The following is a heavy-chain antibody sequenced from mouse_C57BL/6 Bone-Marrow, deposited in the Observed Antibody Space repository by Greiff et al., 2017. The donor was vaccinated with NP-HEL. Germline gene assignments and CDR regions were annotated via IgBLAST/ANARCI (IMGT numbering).Heavy chain of an antibody. V-gene: IGHV5-12*01. CDR1: GFTFSDYY. Sequence: EVTLVESGGGLVQPGGSLKLSCAASGFTFSDYYMYWVRQTPEKRLEWVAYISNGGGSTYYPDTVKGRFTISRDNAKNTLYLQMSRLKSEDTAMYYCATAQATDFDDWGQGTTLTVSS. D-gene: IGHD3-2*02. J-gene: IGHJ2*01. CDR3: ATAQATDFDD. CDR2: ISNGGGST.